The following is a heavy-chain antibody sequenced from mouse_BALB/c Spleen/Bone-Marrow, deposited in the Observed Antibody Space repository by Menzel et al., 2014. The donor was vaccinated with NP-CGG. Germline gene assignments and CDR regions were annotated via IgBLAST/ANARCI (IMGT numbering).Heavy chain of an antibody. CDR3: GGGGGGGGYWYFDV. Sequence: QVQLQQSGAELMKPGASVKISCKATGYTFSSYWIEWVKQRPGHGLEWIGEILPGSGSTNYNEKFKGKATFTADTSSNPAYRQPSSRTCGDSAVYCCGGGGGGGGYWYFDVWGAGTTVTVSS. CDR1: GYTFSSYW. J-gene: IGHJ1*01. CDR2: ILPGSGST. V-gene: IGHV1-9*01.